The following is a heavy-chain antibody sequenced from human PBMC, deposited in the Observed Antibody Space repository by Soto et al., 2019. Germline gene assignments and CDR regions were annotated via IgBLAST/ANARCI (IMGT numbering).Heavy chain of an antibody. Sequence: QVQLQESGPGLVKPSETLSLTCTVSGGSIGTYYWSWIRQPPGKGLEWIGYIYYRGNTDYNPSLKSRVTISLDTPNNQFSLKLSSVTAADTAVYYCARHPGYYDILTGYTTYYFDYWGQGIVVTVSS. CDR3: ARHPGYYDILTGYTTYYFDY. V-gene: IGHV4-59*08. J-gene: IGHJ4*02. D-gene: IGHD3-9*01. CDR1: GGSIGTYY. CDR2: IYYRGNT.